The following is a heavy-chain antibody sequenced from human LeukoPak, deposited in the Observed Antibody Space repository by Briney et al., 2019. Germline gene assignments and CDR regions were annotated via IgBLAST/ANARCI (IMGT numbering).Heavy chain of an antibody. Sequence: KPGGSLRLSCAASGFTFSGYYMSWIRQAPGKGLEWVSYISNSGSTIYYADSVKGRFTISRDNAKNSLYLQMNSLRAEDTAVYYCARDGHPQRYFDWWTSYAFDIWGQGTMVTVSS. D-gene: IGHD3-9*01. CDR3: ARDGHPQRYFDWWTSYAFDI. CDR2: ISNSGSTI. V-gene: IGHV3-11*04. J-gene: IGHJ3*02. CDR1: GFTFSGYY.